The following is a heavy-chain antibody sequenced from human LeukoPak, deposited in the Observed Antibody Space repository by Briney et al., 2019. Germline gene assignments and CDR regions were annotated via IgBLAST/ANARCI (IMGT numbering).Heavy chain of an antibody. J-gene: IGHJ4*02. Sequence: SETLSLTCTVSGGSISNSFWSWIRQPAGKGLEWIGRIYSSGRTNYNPSLKSRVTMSVDTSRNQFSLRLTSVTAADTAVYYCARAHGGCGGTCAFDYWGQGSLVAVSS. CDR2: IYSSGRT. CDR1: GGSISNSF. CDR3: ARAHGGCGGTCAFDY. V-gene: IGHV4-4*07. D-gene: IGHD2-21*01.